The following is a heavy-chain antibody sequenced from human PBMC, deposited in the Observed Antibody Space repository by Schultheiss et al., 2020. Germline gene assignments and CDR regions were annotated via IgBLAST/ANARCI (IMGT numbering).Heavy chain of an antibody. J-gene: IGHJ6*02. CDR2: ISSSGSTI. Sequence: GGSLRLSCAASGFTFSSYAMSWVRQAPGKGLEWVSYISSSGSTIYYADSVKGRFTISRENAKDSLYLQMNSLRAEDTAVYYCARGGEVPAAIFYYYYGMDVWGHGTTVTVSS. CDR3: ARGGEVPAAIFYYYYGMDV. CDR1: GFTFSSYA. V-gene: IGHV3-48*01. D-gene: IGHD2-2*01.